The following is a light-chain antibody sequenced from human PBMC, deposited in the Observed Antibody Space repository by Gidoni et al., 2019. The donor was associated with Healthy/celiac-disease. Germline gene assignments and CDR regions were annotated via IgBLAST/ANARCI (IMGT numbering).Light chain of an antibody. CDR3: LQVYYYPDT. CDR1: QGISNY. Sequence: AIQMTQSPSSLSASVGDRVTITCRASQGISNYLDWYQQKPGKAPKLLIYAAYSLQSGVPSRFSGRRSGTDFSLTNSCLQPRDCETYYCLQVYYYPDTFGQGTKLEIK. V-gene: IGKV1-6*01. J-gene: IGKJ2*01. CDR2: AAY.